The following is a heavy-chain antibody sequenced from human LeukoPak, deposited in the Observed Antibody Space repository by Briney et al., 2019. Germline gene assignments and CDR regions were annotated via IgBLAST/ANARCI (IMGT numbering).Heavy chain of an antibody. Sequence: GGSLRLSCAASGFTFSSYGMHWVRQAPGKGLEWVAYIQYDGSNEQYAHSVKGRFLISRESCKNIMYMQKNSLREEDTDVYYCAKDRCSNGIRCYYYYMDVWGKGTTVTISS. D-gene: IGHD2-8*01. V-gene: IGHV3-30*02. CDR3: AKDRCSNGIRCYYYYMDV. CDR2: IQYDGSNE. CDR1: GFTFSSYG. J-gene: IGHJ6*03.